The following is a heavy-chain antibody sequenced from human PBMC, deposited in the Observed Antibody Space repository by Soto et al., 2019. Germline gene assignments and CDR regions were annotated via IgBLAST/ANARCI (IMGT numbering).Heavy chain of an antibody. J-gene: IGHJ4*02. V-gene: IGHV4-34*01. CDR2: INHSGST. CDR1: GGSFSGYY. Sequence: QVQLQQWGAGLLKPSETLSLTCAVYGGSFSGYYWSWIRQPPGKGLEWIGEINHSGSTNYNPSLKSRVTISVDTSKNQFSLKLSSVTAADTAVYYCARSVVVVTAIPFDYWGQGTLVTVSS. CDR3: ARSVVVVTAIPFDY. D-gene: IGHD2-21*02.